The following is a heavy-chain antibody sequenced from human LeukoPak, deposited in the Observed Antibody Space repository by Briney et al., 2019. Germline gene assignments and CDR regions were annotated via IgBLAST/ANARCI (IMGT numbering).Heavy chain of an antibody. D-gene: IGHD3-9*01. Sequence: SETLALTCTVSGGSISSYYWSWIRQPPGKGLEWIGYIYYSGSTNYNTSLKSRVTISGDTSKNQFSLKLSSVTAADTAVYYCARVSLYYDILTGYHNWFDPWGQGTLVTVSS. V-gene: IGHV4-59*01. J-gene: IGHJ5*02. CDR3: ARVSLYYDILTGYHNWFDP. CDR1: GGSISSYY. CDR2: IYYSGST.